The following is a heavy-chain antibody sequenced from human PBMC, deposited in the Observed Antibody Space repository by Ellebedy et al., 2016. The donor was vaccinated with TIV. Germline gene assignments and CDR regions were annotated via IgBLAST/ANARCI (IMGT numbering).Heavy chain of an antibody. CDR1: GFTFSSYAL. CDR2: IYHSGST. V-gene: IGHV4-4*02. CDR3: ARGFSSGNYFDY. Sequence: SCAASGFTFSSYALSWVRQPPGKGLEWIGEIYHSGSTNYNPSLKSRVTISVDKSKNQFSLKLSSVTAADTAVYYCARGFSSGNYFDYWGQGTLVTVSS. D-gene: IGHD1-14*01. J-gene: IGHJ4*02.